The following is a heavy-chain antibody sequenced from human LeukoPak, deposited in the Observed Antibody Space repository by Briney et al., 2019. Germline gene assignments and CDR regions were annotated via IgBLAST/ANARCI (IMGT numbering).Heavy chain of an antibody. CDR1: GCSFTSYW. CDR2: IYPGDSDT. J-gene: IGHJ4*02. CDR3: ARSQGPYTYGSFDY. V-gene: IGHV5-51*01. D-gene: IGHD5-18*01. Sequence: GESLKISCKVSGCSFTSYWIGWVRQMPGKGLEWMGIIYPGDSDTRYSPSFQGQVTISADKSITTAYLQWSSLKALDTAMYYCARSQGPYTYGSFDYWGQGTLVTVSS.